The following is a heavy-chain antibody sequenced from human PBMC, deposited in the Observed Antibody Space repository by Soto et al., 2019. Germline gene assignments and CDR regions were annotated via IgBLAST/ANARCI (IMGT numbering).Heavy chain of an antibody. Sequence: GGSLRLSCVASGFTVSGNYMSWVRQAPGKGLEWVSLLYSGGASYYAGSVEGRFSISRDNSKNTLYLQMDSLRAEDTAVYFCAAHSGSKSYFDYWGQGALVTVSS. V-gene: IGHV3-53*01. CDR2: LYSGGAS. D-gene: IGHD6-6*01. CDR1: GFTVSGNY. J-gene: IGHJ4*02. CDR3: AAHSGSKSYFDY.